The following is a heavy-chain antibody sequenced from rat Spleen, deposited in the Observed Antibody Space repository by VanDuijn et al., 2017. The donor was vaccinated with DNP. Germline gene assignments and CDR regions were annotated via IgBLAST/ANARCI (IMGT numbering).Heavy chain of an antibody. V-gene: IGHV3-1*01. J-gene: IGHJ2*01. CDR3: ARWTRYFDY. CDR2: ISYSGST. Sequence: EVQLQESGSGLVKPSQSLSLTCSVTGSSITSNYWGWIRKFPGNKMEYIGHISYSGSTNYNPSLNSRISITRDTSKNHFFLHLNSVTTEDTATYYCARWTRYFDYWGQGVMVTVSS. CDR1: GSSITSNY. D-gene: IGHD1-7*01.